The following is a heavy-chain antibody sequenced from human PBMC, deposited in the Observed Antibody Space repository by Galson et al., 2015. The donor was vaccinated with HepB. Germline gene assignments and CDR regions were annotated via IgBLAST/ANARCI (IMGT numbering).Heavy chain of an antibody. J-gene: IGHJ4*02. Sequence: SLRLSCAASGFTFTRYAMTWVRQAPGKGLEWVASITSSGGKTYYTDSVKGRFTSSRDNSKNTLFLQLNSLRAEDTAVYYCAKDGIMVANNPYHFHYWGQGTLVTVSS. V-gene: IGHV3-23*01. D-gene: IGHD2-15*01. CDR3: AKDGIMVANNPYHFHY. CDR2: ITSSGGKT. CDR1: GFTFTRYA.